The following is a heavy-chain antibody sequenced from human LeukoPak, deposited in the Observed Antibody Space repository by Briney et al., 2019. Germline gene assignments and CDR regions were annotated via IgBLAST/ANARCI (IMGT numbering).Heavy chain of an antibody. CDR2: IYYSGST. V-gene: IGHV4-39*07. J-gene: IGHJ4*02. CDR3: ARDLLYYDSSGYYYEPSDY. D-gene: IGHD3-22*01. CDR1: GGSISSSSYY. Sequence: SETLSLTCTVSGGSISSSSYYWGWIRQPPGKGLEWIGSIYYSGSTYYNPSLKSRVTISVDTSKNQFSLKLSSVTAADTAVYYCARDLLYYDSSGYYYEPSDYWGQGTLVTVSS.